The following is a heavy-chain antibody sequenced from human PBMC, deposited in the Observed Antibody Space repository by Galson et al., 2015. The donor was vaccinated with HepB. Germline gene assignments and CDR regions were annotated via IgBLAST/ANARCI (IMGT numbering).Heavy chain of an antibody. CDR2: ISWGSNYI. V-gene: IGHV3-21*01. D-gene: IGHD3-22*01. CDR3: SRQVGITSGSYDY. CDR1: GFTFSRFT. Sequence: SLRLSCAASGFTFSRFTMNWVRHVPGKGLEWVSSISWGSNYIYYADSVKGRFTISRDNAKNSLFLQVSSLRVEDTAVYYCSRQVGITSGSYDYWGHGTLVTVSS. J-gene: IGHJ4*01.